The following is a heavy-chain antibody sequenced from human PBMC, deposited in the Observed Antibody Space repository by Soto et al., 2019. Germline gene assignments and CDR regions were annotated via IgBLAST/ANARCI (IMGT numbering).Heavy chain of an antibody. CDR3: PKNLPRTCRFDY. J-gene: IGHJ4*02. CDR1: GASITRTPYL. CDR2: IHYTGKH. V-gene: IGHV4-39*01. Sequence: SETLSPTCSLSGASITRTPYLWAWIRQTPGKGLDWPGSIHYTGKHHYNQSLTSRTTISVPRSRNQFPTQVSSVTDADTAVYYCPKNLPRTCRFDYWGQGKVVT.